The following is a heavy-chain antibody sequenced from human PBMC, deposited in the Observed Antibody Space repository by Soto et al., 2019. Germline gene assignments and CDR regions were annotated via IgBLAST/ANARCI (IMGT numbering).Heavy chain of an antibody. CDR1: GFTFSSYG. J-gene: IGHJ4*02. CDR3: TKDSETWGNYDLLSFFDY. Sequence: QVHLVESGGGVVQPGRSLRLSCAASGFTFSSYGIHWVRQAPGKGLEWVAVISYDGSKRYYADSVKGRFTISRDNSKNTVFLQMNSLRAEDTAVYYCTKDSETWGNYDLLSFFDYWGQGTLVTVSS. V-gene: IGHV3-30*18. D-gene: IGHD1-7*01. CDR2: ISYDGSKR.